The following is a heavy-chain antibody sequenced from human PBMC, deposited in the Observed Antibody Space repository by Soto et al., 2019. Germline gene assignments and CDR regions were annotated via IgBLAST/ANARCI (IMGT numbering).Heavy chain of an antibody. J-gene: IGHJ4*01. V-gene: IGHV3-48*01. CDR3: ASSASPDAY. CDR2: INSGSSSI. CDR1: GFIFSGYS. Sequence: VGSLRLSCAVSGFIFSGYSMNWVRQAPGKGLEWISYINSGSSSIYYSDSVKGRFTISRDNAKNSLFLQMNSLRAEDTAVYYCASSASPDAYRGHGTLVTVSS. D-gene: IGHD1-26*01.